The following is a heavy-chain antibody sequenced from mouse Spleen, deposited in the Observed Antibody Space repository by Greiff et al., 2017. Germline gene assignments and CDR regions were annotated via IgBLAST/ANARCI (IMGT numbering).Heavy chain of an antibody. Sequence: VQLQQSGPGLVAPSQSLSITCTVSGFSLTSYAISWVRQPPGKGLEWLGVIWTGGGTNYNSALKSRLSISKDNSKSQVFLKMNSLQTDDTARYYCARRGYDGYYGGYFDVWGAGTTVTVSS. D-gene: IGHD2-3*01. J-gene: IGHJ1*01. CDR3: ARRGYDGYYGGYFDV. CDR2: IWTGGGT. CDR1: GFSLTSYA. V-gene: IGHV2-9-1*01.